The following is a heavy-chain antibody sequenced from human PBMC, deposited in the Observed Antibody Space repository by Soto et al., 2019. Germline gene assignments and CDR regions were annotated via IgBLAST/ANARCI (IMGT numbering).Heavy chain of an antibody. CDR3: ATVTTGNCSSTSFHTARPDDYYGRDG. CDR1: GGTFSSYA. Sequence: QVQLVQSGAEVKKPGSSVKVSCKASGGTFSSYAISWVRQAPGQWLEWMGGIIPIFVTANYAQKFQGRVTITADESKLPAHMELGRLRSEDTAVYYCATVTTGNCSSTSFHTARPDDYYGRDGWVKGNTGTFSA. J-gene: IGHJ6*04. D-gene: IGHD2-2*02. V-gene: IGHV1-69*01. CDR2: IIPIFVTA.